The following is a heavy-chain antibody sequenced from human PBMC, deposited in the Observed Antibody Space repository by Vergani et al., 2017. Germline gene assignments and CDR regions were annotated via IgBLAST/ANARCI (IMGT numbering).Heavy chain of an antibody. J-gene: IGHJ4*02. CDR1: GGSISSHNKY. Sequence: QVQLKESGPGLVKPSQTLSLTCSVSGGSISSHNKYWSWIRQPAGKGLEWIGRIHTSGSNYYNPSLKSRVTMSEDTSKNQFSLNLTYVTAADTAVYFCARGSCLGCSCYQPLFDCWLEGSLLAVA. CDR2: IHTSGSN. CDR3: ARGSCLGCSCYQPLFDC. V-gene: IGHV4-61*02. D-gene: IGHD3-22*01.